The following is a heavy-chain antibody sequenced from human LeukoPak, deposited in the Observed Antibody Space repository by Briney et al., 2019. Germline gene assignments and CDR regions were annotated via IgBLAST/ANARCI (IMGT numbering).Heavy chain of an antibody. J-gene: IGHJ4*02. CDR2: INPNSSGT. D-gene: IGHD2-2*01. V-gene: IGHV1-2*02. CDR3: AREGDIVVVPATIDY. CDR1: GYTFTGYY. Sequence: ASVKVSCKASGYTFTGYYMHWVRQAPGQGLEWMGWINPNSSGTNYAQKFQGRVTMTRDTSISTAYMELSRLRSDDTAGYYCAREGDIVVVPATIDYWGQGTLVTVSS.